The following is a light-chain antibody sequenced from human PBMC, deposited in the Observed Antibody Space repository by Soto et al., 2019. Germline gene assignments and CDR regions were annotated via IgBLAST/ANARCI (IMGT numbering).Light chain of an antibody. Sequence: QSALTQPPSASGSPGQSVTISCTGTSSDVGAYNYVSWYQQHAGKAPKLVIYEVTKRPSGVPDRSSGSRSAKTASLTVSGLQAEEEADYYCSSFASSTTGVFGGGTKLTVL. CDR2: EVT. CDR1: SSDVGAYNY. CDR3: SSFASSTTGV. V-gene: IGLV2-8*01. J-gene: IGLJ3*02.